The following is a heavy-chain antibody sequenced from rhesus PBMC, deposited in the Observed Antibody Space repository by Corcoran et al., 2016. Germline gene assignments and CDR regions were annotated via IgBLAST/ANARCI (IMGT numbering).Heavy chain of an antibody. V-gene: IGHV2S1*01. CDR2: IYWDDDK. CDR3: ARGGIAAAPDAFDF. D-gene: IGHD6-31*01. CDR1: GFSLSPSGMG. Sequence: QVTLKESGPALVKPTQTLTLTCTFSGFSLSPSGMGVGWIRQPPGTALEWLASIYWDDDKYYSTSLKSRLTISKDTSKNQVVLTMTNMDPVDTATYYCARGGIAAAPDAFDFWGQGLRVTVSS. J-gene: IGHJ3*01.